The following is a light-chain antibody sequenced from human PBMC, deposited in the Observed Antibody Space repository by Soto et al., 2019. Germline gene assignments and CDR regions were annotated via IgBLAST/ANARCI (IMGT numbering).Light chain of an antibody. CDR1: QSINRF. J-gene: IGKJ4*01. CDR3: QRRQMFPLT. Sequence: DIQMTHSPSSLSAFVGDRVTITCRASQSINRFLNWYQQKPGKAPKLLINAASSLQNGVPSRFSGSASGTDFTLPINNLQAEDSATYFFQRRQMFPLTFGGGTKVEIK. CDR2: AAS. V-gene: IGKV1-39*01.